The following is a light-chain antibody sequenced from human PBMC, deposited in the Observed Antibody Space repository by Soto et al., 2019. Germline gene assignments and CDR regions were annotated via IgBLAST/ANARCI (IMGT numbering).Light chain of an antibody. CDR2: DAS. V-gene: IGKV3-11*01. CDR1: QSVSGY. J-gene: IGKJ3*01. Sequence: EFVLTQSPATLSLSPGDRATLSCRASQSVSGYLAWYQIKPGQAPRLLIYDASNRVTGIPARFSGSGFGTDLTLTISSLEPEDFGVYYCQQRADWPTFGPGTRVDLK. CDR3: QQRADWPT.